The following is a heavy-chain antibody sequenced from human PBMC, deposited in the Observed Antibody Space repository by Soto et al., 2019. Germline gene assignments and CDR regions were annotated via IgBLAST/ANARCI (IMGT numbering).Heavy chain of an antibody. CDR1: GFTFSDHY. Sequence: GGSLRLSCAASGFTFSDHYMDWVRQAPGKGLEWVGRTRNKANSYTTEYAASVKGRFTISRDNSKNTLYLQMNSLRAEDTAVYYCAKDLVGSSSYYCCYWGRGCRVAVAS. D-gene: IGHD6-6*01. CDR3: AKDLVGSSSYYCCY. V-gene: IGHV3-72*01. J-gene: IGHJ4*02. CDR2: TRNKANSYTT.